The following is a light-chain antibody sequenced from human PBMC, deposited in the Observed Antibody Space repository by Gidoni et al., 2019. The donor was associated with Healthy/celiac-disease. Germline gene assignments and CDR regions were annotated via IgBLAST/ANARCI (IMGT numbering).Light chain of an antibody. CDR2: AAS. CDR3: LQDYNYPRT. V-gene: IGKV1-6*01. Sequence: AIQLPPSPSSLSASVGDRVTITCRASQGIRNDLGWYQQKPGKAPKLLIYAASSLQSGVPSRFSGSGSGTDFTLTISSLQHEDFATYDCLQDYNYPRTFGQGTKVEIK. J-gene: IGKJ1*01. CDR1: QGIRND.